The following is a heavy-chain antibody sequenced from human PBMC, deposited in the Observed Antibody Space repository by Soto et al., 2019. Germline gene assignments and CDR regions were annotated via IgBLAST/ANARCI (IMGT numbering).Heavy chain of an antibody. Sequence: EVVLVESGGGLVQPGGSLRLSCAASGFTFSTHWMSWVRQAPGKGLEWVANINQDGSEKYYVDSVKGRLTISRDNAKNSLYLKMNSLRVEDTDVYYCARDIPYGDSHENWGQGTLVTVSS. CDR2: INQDGSEK. V-gene: IGHV3-7*03. CDR1: GFTFSTHW. J-gene: IGHJ4*02. D-gene: IGHD4-17*01. CDR3: ARDIPYGDSHEN.